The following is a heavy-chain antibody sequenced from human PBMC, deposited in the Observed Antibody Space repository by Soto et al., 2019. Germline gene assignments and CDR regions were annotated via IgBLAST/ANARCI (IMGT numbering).Heavy chain of an antibody. D-gene: IGHD1-26*01. CDR3: AKDLRGHYTGNRWDY. Sequence: GGSLRLSCAASGFIFSNYALSWVRQAPGKGLEWLSTISGSGTTTYYADSEKGRFTISRDNSKNTMYLQMSSLRAEDTAVYYCAKDLRGHYTGNRWDYWGQGTLVTVSS. CDR1: GFIFSNYA. J-gene: IGHJ4*02. CDR2: ISGSGTTT. V-gene: IGHV3-23*01.